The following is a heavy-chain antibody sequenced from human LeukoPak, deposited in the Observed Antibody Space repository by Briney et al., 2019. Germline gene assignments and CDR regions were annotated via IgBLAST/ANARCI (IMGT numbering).Heavy chain of an antibody. CDR2: IYTSGST. CDR3: ARDKYYYDSSGYLDAFDI. CDR1: GGSISSGSYY. D-gene: IGHD3-22*01. V-gene: IGHV4-61*02. J-gene: IGHJ3*02. Sequence: PSETLSLTCTVSGGSISSGSYYWRWIRQPAGKGLEWIGRIYTSGSTNYNPSLKSRVTISVDTSKNQFSLKLSSVTAADTAVYYCARDKYYYDSSGYLDAFDIWGQGTMVTVSS.